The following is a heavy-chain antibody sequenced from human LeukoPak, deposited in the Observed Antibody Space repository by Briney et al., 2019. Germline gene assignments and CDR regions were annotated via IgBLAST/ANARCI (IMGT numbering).Heavy chain of an antibody. Sequence: SGTLSLTCDVSGGSISSTNWWSWVRQPPGKGLEWIGEIYYSGSTNYNPSLKSRVTVSIDKSKNQFSLKVNSVTAADTAVYYCARGTYYYDSSGYYSNWGQGTLVTVSS. CDR3: ARGTYYYDSSGYYSN. V-gene: IGHV4-4*02. CDR1: GGSISSTNW. J-gene: IGHJ4*02. D-gene: IGHD3-22*01. CDR2: IYYSGST.